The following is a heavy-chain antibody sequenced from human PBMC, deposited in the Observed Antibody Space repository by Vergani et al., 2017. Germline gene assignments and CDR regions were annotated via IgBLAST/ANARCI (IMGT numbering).Heavy chain of an antibody. J-gene: IGHJ4*02. CDR2: IYYSGST. Sequence: QVQLQESGPGLVKPSETLSLTCTVSGGSISSYYWSWIRQPPGKGLELIGYIYYSGSTNYNPSLKSRVTISVDTSKNQFSLKLSSVTAADTAVYYCARDSGLSLYYFDYWGQGTLVTVSS. CDR1: GGSISSYY. CDR3: ARDSGLSLYYFDY. D-gene: IGHD6-25*01. V-gene: IGHV4-59*12.